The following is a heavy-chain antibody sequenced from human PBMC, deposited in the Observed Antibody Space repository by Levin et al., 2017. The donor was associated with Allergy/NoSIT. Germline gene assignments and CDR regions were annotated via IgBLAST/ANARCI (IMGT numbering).Heavy chain of an antibody. J-gene: IGHJ2*01. D-gene: IGHD7-27*01. CDR1: GWTFTYTY. CDR2: ITPYNGNT. V-gene: IGHV1-45*02. CDR3: ARSSLSGAQWYVDF. Sequence: SVKVSCSASGWTFTYTYLHWVRQAPGQALEWIGWITPYNGNTNYARKFQDRVTITRDTLNTIHMELSGLTSCETAIYYCARSSLSGAQWYVDFWGRGTQVTVSS.